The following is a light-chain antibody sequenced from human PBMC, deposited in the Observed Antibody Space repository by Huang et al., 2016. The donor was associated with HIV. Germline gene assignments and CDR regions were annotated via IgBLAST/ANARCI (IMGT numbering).Light chain of an antibody. V-gene: IGKV3-15*01. CDR1: PSVSSN. Sequence: EIVMTQSPATLSASPGERATLSCRASPSVSSNLAWYQQKPVQAPRLLIYGSSTRATGIPARFSGSGCGTDFTLTISSLQSEDFAVYYCQQNNNWPPLFTFGPGTKVDIK. CDR3: QQNNNWPPLFT. J-gene: IGKJ3*01. CDR2: GSS.